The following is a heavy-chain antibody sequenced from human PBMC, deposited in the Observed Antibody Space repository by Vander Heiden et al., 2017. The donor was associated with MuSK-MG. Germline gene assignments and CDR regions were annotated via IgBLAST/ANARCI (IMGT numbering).Heavy chain of an antibody. J-gene: IGHJ5*02. D-gene: IGHD5-18*01. CDR1: GYSISSGYC. V-gene: IGHV4-38-2*01. Sequence: QVHMQESGQGLVKPSETLSLTCAVSGYSISSGYCWGWVRQPPVKGLEWIGSAYHRGSTYYNPSLKSRVIISIDTSKNQFSLKLSSVTAADTAVYYCARDVDTALVTKTWGQGTLVTVSS. CDR3: ARDVDTALVTKT. CDR2: AYHRGST.